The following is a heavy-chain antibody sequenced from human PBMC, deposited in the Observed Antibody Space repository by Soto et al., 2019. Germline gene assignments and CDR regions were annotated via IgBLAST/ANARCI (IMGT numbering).Heavy chain of an antibody. V-gene: IGHV4-59*12. CDR2: IYYSGST. CDR1: GGSISSYY. J-gene: IGHJ5*02. CDR3: ARDLVGRYSNSWPYGSGWFDP. D-gene: IGHD6-13*01. Sequence: SETLSLTCTVSGGSISSYYWSWIRQPPGKGLEWIGYIYYSGSTNYNPSLKSRVTISVDTSKNQFSLKLSSVTAADTAVYYCARDLVGRYSNSWPYGSGWFDPWGQGTLVTVSS.